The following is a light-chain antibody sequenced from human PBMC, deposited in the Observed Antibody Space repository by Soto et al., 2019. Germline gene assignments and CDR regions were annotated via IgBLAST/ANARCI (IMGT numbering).Light chain of an antibody. V-gene: IGLV8-61*01. CDR3: ALFVGSDFWV. CDR2: STN. Sequence: QTVVTQEPSFSVSPGGTVTLTCGLSSGSVSTRNYPSWYQSTPGQAPRTLIYSTNTRSSGVPDRFSGSILGNRAALTITGAQADDESDYYCALFVGSDFWVFGGGTKLTVL. J-gene: IGLJ3*02. CDR1: SGSVSTRNY.